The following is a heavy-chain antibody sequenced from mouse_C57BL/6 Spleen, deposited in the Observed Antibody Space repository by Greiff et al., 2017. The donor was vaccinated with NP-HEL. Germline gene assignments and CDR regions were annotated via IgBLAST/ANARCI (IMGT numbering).Heavy chain of an antibody. CDR1: GFTFSSYA. V-gene: IGHV5-4*01. D-gene: IGHD1-1*02. CDR3: ARDRGVGPHYFGY. J-gene: IGHJ2*01. Sequence: EVKLMESGGGLVKPGGSLKLSCAASGFTFSSYAMSWVRQTPEKRLEWVATISDGGSYTYYPDNVKGRFTISRDNAKNNLYLQMSHLKSEDTAMYYCARDRGVGPHYFGYWGQGTTLTVSS. CDR2: ISDGGSYT.